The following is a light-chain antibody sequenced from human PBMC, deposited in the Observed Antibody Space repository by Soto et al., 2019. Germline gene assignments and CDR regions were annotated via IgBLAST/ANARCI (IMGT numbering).Light chain of an antibody. V-gene: IGKV3-11*01. CDR1: QSVSSN. CDR3: QHHSKSPT. CDR2: GAS. J-gene: IGKJ4*01. Sequence: EIVMTQSPATLSVSPGERATLSCRASQSVSSNLAWYQQKPGQAPRLLIYGASTSATGIPAMFSGRGCGKDFPTTISRLSPEDFVVYYRQHHSKSPTFGGGTKVDIK.